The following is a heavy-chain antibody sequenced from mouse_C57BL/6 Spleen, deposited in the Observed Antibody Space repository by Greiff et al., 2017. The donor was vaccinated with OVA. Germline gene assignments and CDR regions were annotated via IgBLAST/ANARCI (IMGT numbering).Heavy chain of an antibody. Sequence: EVKLVESEGGLVQPGSSMKLSCTASGFTFSDYYMTWVRQVPEKGLEWVANINYDGSSTYYLDSLKSRFIISRDNAKNILYLQMSSLKSEDTATYYCAREKGGTVDYWGQGTTLTVSS. CDR2: INYDGSST. J-gene: IGHJ2*01. CDR3: AREKGGTVDY. V-gene: IGHV5-16*01. D-gene: IGHD4-1*01. CDR1: GFTFSDYY.